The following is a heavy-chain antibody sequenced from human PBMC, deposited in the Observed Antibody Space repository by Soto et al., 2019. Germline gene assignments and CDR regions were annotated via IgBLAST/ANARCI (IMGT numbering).Heavy chain of an antibody. CDR2: ISNDGSKK. J-gene: IGHJ4*02. D-gene: IGHD2-15*01. CDR1: GFVFTNYG. Sequence: PGGSLRLSCAASGFVFTNYGMHWVRQAPGKGLEWVAFISNDGSKKYYADSVKGRFTISRDNSENTVYLQMTSLRPDDTAVFYCETAVAMPSGLGMGYWGQGTLVTVSS. CDR3: ETAVAMPSGLGMGY. V-gene: IGHV3-30*03.